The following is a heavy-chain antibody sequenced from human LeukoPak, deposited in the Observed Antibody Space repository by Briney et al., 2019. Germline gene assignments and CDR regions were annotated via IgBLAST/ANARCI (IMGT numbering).Heavy chain of an antibody. V-gene: IGHV3-21*01. CDR1: GFTFSSYT. D-gene: IGHD2-2*01. CDR3: ARGPYCSSTSCSTKYVNY. Sequence: GGSLRRYCAVSGFTFSSYTMNWVRQAPGKGLEWVSSISSSSSYIFYADSVKGRFTISRDNAKNSLYLQMNSLRAEDTAVYYCARGPYCSSTSCSTKYVNYWGQGTLVTVSS. J-gene: IGHJ4*02. CDR2: ISSSSSYI.